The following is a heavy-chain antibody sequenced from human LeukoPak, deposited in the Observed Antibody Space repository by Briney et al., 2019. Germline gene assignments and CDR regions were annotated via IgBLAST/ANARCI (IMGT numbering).Heavy chain of an antibody. CDR1: GFTFSNYA. D-gene: IGHD3-22*01. CDR3: AKDSRGYYRPFDY. CDR2: ISGSGAYT. J-gene: IGHJ4*02. V-gene: IGHV3-23*01. Sequence: GGSLRLSCATYGFTFSNYAMSWVRQAPGKGLEWVSAISGSGAYTYYADSVKGRFTISRDNSKNTLYLQVNSLRAEDTAVYYCAKDSRGYYRPFDYWGQGTLVTVSS.